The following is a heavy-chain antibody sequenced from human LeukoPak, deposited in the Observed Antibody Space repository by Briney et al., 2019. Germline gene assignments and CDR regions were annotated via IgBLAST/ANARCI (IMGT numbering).Heavy chain of an antibody. CDR2: IYRSGDT. V-gene: IGHV4-4*07. CDR3: ARVASGDFSPFDY. Sequence: SETLSLTCTVPGGSFSPYSWIWIRQPAGEGLQWIGRIYRSGDTNCNPSLKSRVTISRDNSKNQFSLRLNSVTAADTAVYYCARVASGDFSPFDYWGQGTLVTVSS. D-gene: IGHD1-26*01. CDR1: GGSFSPYS. J-gene: IGHJ4*02.